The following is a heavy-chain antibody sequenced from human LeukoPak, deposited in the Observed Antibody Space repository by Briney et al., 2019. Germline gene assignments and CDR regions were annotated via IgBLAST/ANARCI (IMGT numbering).Heavy chain of an antibody. D-gene: IGHD3-22*01. J-gene: IGHJ1*01. CDR3: AKEDVVVITIRYFQH. Sequence: GRSLRLSCAASGFTFSSYGLHWVRQAPGKGLEWVAVISYDGSNKYYADSVKGRFTISRDNTKNTLYLQMNSLRTEDTAIYYCAKEDVVVITIRYFQHWGQGTLVTVSS. CDR2: ISYDGSNK. V-gene: IGHV3-30*18. CDR1: GFTFSSYG.